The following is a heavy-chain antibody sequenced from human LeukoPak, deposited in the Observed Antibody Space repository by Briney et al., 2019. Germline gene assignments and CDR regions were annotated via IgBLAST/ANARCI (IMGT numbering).Heavy chain of an antibody. CDR3: ARGKWEQLVFQFDS. CDR2: TYYRSKFYY. CDR1: GDSVSSNNAA. V-gene: IGHV6-1*01. Sequence: SQTLSLTCAISGDSVSSNNAAWNWFRQSPSRGLEWLGRTYYRSKFYYDYEPSVKSRIAITPDTSKNRFSLQLSSVTPEDTAVYFCARGKWEQLVFQFDSWGQGALVTVSS. D-gene: IGHD1/OR15-1a*01. J-gene: IGHJ4*02.